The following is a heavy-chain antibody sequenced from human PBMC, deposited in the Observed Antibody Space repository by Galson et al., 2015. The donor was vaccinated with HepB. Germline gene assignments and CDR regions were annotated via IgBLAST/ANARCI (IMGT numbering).Heavy chain of an antibody. V-gene: IGHV3-30*04. J-gene: IGHJ6*02. CDR3: ARGSAAGTWGYGMDV. D-gene: IGHD6-13*01. CDR2: ISYDGSID. CDR1: GFTFSSYP. Sequence: LRLSCAASGFTFSSYPMHWVRQAPGKGPEWVAVISYDGSIDYYADSVKGRFTISRDNPKNTVYLQMSSLRPEETAVFYCARGSAAGTWGYGMDVWGQGTTVSVSS.